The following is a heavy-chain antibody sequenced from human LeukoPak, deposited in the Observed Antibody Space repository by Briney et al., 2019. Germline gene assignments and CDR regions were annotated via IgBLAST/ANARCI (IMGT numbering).Heavy chain of an antibody. D-gene: IGHD3-22*01. CDR3: ARDAHYYDSSGYYYSPYYFDY. Sequence: SETLSLTCAVYGGSFSGYYWSWIRQPPGKGLEWIGEINHSRSTNYNPSLKSRVTISVDTSKNQFSLKLSSVTAADTAVYYCARDAHYYDSSGYYYSPYYFDYWGQGTLVTVSS. V-gene: IGHV4-34*01. J-gene: IGHJ4*02. CDR2: INHSRST. CDR1: GGSFSGYY.